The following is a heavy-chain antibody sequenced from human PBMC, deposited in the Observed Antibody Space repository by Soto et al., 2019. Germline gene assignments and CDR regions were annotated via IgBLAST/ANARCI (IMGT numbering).Heavy chain of an antibody. J-gene: IGHJ4*02. V-gene: IGHV3-48*03. CDR1: GFTFSSYE. Sequence: EVQLVESGGGLVQPGGSLRLSCAASGFTFSSYEMNWVRQAPGKGLEWVSYISSSGSTIYYADSVKGRFTISRDNAKNSLYLQMNSLRAEDTAVYYCARELVVVPAAIDYWGQGTLVTVSS. CDR2: ISSSGSTI. CDR3: ARELVVVPAAIDY. D-gene: IGHD2-2*01.